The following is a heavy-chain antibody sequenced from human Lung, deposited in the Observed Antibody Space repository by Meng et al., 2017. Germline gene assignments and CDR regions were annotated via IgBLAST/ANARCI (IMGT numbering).Heavy chain of an antibody. CDR1: GYTFSTYT. V-gene: IGHV1-3*01. CDR2: INAGNSNT. CDR3: ARNAAMVKGGDY. Sequence: QVQLVQSGAEVKTAGAAGKVSCKASGYTFSTYTMHWVRQAPGQRLGWMGWINAGNSNTKFSQRFGGRVTIARDTSASTAYMGLGSLRSEDTAVYYCARNAAMVKGGDYWGQGTLVTVSS. J-gene: IGHJ4*02. D-gene: IGHD5-18*01.